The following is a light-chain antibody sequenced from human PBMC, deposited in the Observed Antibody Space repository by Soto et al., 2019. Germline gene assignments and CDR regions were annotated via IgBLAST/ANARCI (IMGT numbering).Light chain of an antibody. CDR1: QSVSSN. Sequence: EILVTQSPATLSVSPGERATLSCRASQSVSSNLAWYMQKPGQAPRLLIYGASTRATGIPARFSGSGSGTEFTLTISSLQSEDFVVYYGQQYNNWPLTVGGGTKVEIK. CDR3: QQYNNWPLT. J-gene: IGKJ4*01. V-gene: IGKV3-15*01. CDR2: GAS.